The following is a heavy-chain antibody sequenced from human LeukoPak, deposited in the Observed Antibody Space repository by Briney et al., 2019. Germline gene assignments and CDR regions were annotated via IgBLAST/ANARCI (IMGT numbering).Heavy chain of an antibody. CDR1: GYTFTSYY. Sequence: ASVKVSCKASGYTFTSYYMHWVRQAPGQGLEWMGVINPSGGGTTYAQKFQGRVTMTRDLSTSTVYVELSSLRSEDTAMYYCARSPPGYYYFDYWGQGTLVTVSS. J-gene: IGHJ4*02. CDR3: ARSPPGYYYFDY. V-gene: IGHV1-46*01. D-gene: IGHD6-25*01. CDR2: INPSGGGT.